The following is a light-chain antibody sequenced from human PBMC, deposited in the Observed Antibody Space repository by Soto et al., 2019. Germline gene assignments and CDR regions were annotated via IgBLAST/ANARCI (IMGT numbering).Light chain of an antibody. CDR3: QQYESYSPWT. J-gene: IGKJ1*01. CDR2: DAS. V-gene: IGKV1-5*01. CDR1: QSISRW. Sequence: IQMTQSPSTLSASVGDRVTFACRSSQSISRWLAWYQQKPGKAPKLLIFDASTLQSGVPSRYSGSGSGTEFTLTISNLQPDDFATYYCQQYESYSPWTFGQGTKVDIK.